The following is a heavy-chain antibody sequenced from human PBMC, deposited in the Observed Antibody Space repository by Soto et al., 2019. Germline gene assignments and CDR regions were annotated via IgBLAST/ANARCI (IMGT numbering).Heavy chain of an antibody. Sequence: QVQLVQSGAEVKKPGASVKVSCKASGYTFTSYAMHWVRQAPGQRLEWMGWINAGNGNTKYSQKFQGRVTITRDTAASTAYMELSSMRYEDTAVYYCARDFCGGGPSDYYYYYYMDVWGKGTTVTVSS. CDR1: GYTFTSYA. CDR2: INAGNGNT. V-gene: IGHV1-3*01. J-gene: IGHJ6*03. CDR3: ARDFCGGGPSDYYYYYYMDV. D-gene: IGHD2-21*01.